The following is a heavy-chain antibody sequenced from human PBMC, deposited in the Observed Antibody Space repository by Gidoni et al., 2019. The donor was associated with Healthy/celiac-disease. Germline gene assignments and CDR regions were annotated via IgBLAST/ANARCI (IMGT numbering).Heavy chain of an antibody. CDR1: GGSISSGGYY. CDR3: AGARYYDHLGLSFDI. CDR2: IYYRGST. Sequence: QVQLQESGPGLVKPSQPLSLTCTVPGGSISSGGYYGSWIRQHQGKGLEWIGYIYYRGSTYYNPSLKSRVTISVDTSKNQFSLKLSSVTAADTAVYYCAGARYYDHLGLSFDIWGQGTMVTVSS. J-gene: IGHJ3*02. V-gene: IGHV4-31*03. D-gene: IGHD3-3*01.